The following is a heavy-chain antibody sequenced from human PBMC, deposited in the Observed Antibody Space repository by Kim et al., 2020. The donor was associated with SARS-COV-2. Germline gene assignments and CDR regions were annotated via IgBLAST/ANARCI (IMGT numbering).Heavy chain of an antibody. D-gene: IGHD1-7*01. V-gene: IGHV3-15*01. Sequence: APVKGRFTISRDDSKNTLYLQMNSLKTEDTAVYYCTTESYNWNYGGAFDIWGQGTMVTVSS. J-gene: IGHJ3*02. CDR3: TTESYNWNYGGAFDI.